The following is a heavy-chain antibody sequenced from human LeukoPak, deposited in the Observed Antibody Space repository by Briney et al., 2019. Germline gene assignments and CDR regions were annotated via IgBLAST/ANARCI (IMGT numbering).Heavy chain of an antibody. V-gene: IGHV1-8*03. D-gene: IGHD3-9*01. CDR1: GYTFTSYD. Sequence: GASVKVSCKASGYTFTSYDINWVRQATGQGLEWMGWMNPNSGNTGYAQKFQGRVTITRNTSISTAYMELSSLRSEDTAVYYCARGGRDYDILTGYSKSWFDPWGQGTLVTVSS. CDR2: MNPNSGNT. CDR3: ARGGRDYDILTGYSKSWFDP. J-gene: IGHJ5*02.